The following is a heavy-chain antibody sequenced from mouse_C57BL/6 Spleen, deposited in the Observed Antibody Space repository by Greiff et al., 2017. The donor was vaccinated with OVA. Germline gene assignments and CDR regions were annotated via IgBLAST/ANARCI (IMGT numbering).Heavy chain of an antibody. D-gene: IGHD2-3*01. Sequence: EVKLVESGGDLVKPGGSLKLSCAASGFTFSSYGMSWVRQTPDKRLEWVATLSSGGSYTYSPDSVKGRFTISRDNAKNTLYLQMSSLKSEDTAMYYCARQGDGYYEDFDVWGTGTTVTVSS. CDR3: ARQGDGYYEDFDV. CDR1: GFTFSSYG. CDR2: LSSGGSYT. J-gene: IGHJ1*03. V-gene: IGHV5-6*01.